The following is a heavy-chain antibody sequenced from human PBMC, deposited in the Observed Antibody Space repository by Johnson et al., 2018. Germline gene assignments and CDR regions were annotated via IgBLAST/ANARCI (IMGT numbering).Heavy chain of an antibody. J-gene: IGHJ3*02. V-gene: IGHV3-9*01. D-gene: IGHD6-19*01. CDR1: GFTFDDYA. CDR2: ISWNSGSI. Sequence: VQLVESGGGLVQPGRSLRLSCAASGFTFDDYAMHWVRQAPGKGLEWVSGISWNSGSIGYADSVKGRFTISRDNAKNSLYLQMNSLSAEDTALDYCAKVLIAVAAPGAFYIWGKGTMVTVSS. CDR3: AKVLIAVAAPGAFYI.